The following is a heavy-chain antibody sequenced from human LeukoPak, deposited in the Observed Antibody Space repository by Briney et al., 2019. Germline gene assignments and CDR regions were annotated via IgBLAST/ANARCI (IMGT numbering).Heavy chain of an antibody. CDR1: GFTFNSYW. CDR2: IKQDESET. D-gene: IGHD3-10*01. V-gene: IGHV3-7*05. J-gene: IGHJ4*02. Sequence: GGSLRLSCAASGFTFNSYWMSWVRQAPGKGLEWVANIKQDESETHYADSVKGRFTISRDNSKNTLYLQMNSLRAEDTAVYYCAKDLVRGVTVYWGQGTLVTVSS. CDR3: AKDLVRGVTVY.